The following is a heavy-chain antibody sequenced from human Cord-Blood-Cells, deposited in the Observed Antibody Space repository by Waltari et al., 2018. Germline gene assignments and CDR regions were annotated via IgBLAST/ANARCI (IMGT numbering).Heavy chain of an antibody. Sequence: QAQLPSWGAARLRPSETLSLTCAVYVGSFGASYWSWIRQPPGQGLEWIGEINHSGSTNYNPYLKSRVTISVDTSKNQFSLKLSSVAAADTAVYYCARVRVVGSGYYYYYYGMDVWGQGTTVTVSS. J-gene: IGHJ6*02. D-gene: IGHD3-22*01. CDR2: INHSGST. V-gene: IGHV4-34*01. CDR3: ARVRVVGSGYYYYYYGMDV. CDR1: VGSFGASY.